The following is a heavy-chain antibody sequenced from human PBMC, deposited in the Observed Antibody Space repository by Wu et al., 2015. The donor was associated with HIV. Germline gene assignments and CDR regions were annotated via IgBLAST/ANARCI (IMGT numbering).Heavy chain of an antibody. CDR1: GGRFNSFA. CDR3: ARGLAVVREYSFDL. V-gene: IGHV1-69*11. J-gene: IGHJ2*01. CDR2: VIPVLNTH. Sequence: QVQLVQSGVEVKKPGSSVKVTCTASGGRFNSFAINWVRQAPGQGLEWMGNVIPVLNTHSLAQSFQDRLTITADESTTTVYMELRSLRSEDTAIYYCARGLAVVREYSFDLVGPWHVGHCLL. D-gene: IGHD3-10*01.